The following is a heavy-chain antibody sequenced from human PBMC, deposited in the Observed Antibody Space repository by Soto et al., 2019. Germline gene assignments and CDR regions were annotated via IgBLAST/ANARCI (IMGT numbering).Heavy chain of an antibody. CDR3: AKVIVARGGMDV. Sequence: EVQLLDSGGGLVQPGGSLRLSCAASGFTFSSYAMSWVRQAPGKGLEWVSAISGSAITTYYAESVKGRFTISRDNSKNTVYLQMNSLRAEDTDIYYCAKVIVARGGMDVWGRGTTVTVSS. J-gene: IGHJ6*02. D-gene: IGHD6-6*01. CDR2: ISGSAITT. V-gene: IGHV3-23*01. CDR1: GFTFSSYA.